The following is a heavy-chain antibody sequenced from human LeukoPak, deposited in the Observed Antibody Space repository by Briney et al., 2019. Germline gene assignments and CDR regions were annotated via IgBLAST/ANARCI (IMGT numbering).Heavy chain of an antibody. Sequence: GGSLRLSCAASGFTIGPYAMYWVRQGPGRGLEWVSVIKADGSGTFYADSVRGRFTTSRDNSKNSLYLQMNSLTSEGTALYYCATWAFYHNLDVWGQGTTVNVSS. CDR1: GFTIGPYA. V-gene: IGHV3-43*02. J-gene: IGHJ6*02. CDR3: ATWAFYHNLDV. CDR2: IKADGSGT. D-gene: IGHD2/OR15-2a*01.